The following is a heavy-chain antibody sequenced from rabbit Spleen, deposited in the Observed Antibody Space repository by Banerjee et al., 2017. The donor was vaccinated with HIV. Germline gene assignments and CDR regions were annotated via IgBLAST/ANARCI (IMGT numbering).Heavy chain of an antibody. D-gene: IGHD4-1*01. J-gene: IGHJ4*01. CDR2: IYAGSSGST. CDR1: GIDFSSNYF. CDR3: ARDMDDVIGWNFGW. Sequence: QEQLEESGGDLVKPGASLTLTCTASGIDFSSNYFMCWVRQAPGKGLEWIACIYAGSSGSTHYASWAKGRFTISKTSSTTVTLQMTSLTAADTATYFCARDMDDVIGWNFGWWGQGTLVTVS. V-gene: IGHV1S45*01.